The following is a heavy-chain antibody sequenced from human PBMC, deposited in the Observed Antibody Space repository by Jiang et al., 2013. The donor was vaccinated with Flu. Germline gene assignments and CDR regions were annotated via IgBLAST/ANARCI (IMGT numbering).Heavy chain of an antibody. Sequence: PGGSLRLSCAVSGFTVINNYMTWVRQAPGKGLEWVSSIYSGGTTYYADSTKGRFTIFRDNSKNTVYLQMNSLRAEDTAVYYCASLLWFGDLYFDYWGQGTLVTVSS. CDR1: GFTVINNY. V-gene: IGHV3-66*02. CDR2: IYSGGTT. D-gene: IGHD3-10*01. CDR3: ASLLWFGDLYFDY. J-gene: IGHJ4*02.